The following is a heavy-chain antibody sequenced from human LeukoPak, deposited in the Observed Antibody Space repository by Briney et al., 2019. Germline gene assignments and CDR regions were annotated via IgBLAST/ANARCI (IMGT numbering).Heavy chain of an antibody. CDR1: GGSISSGSYY. D-gene: IGHD6-19*01. CDR3: ASSGWYRGY. J-gene: IGHJ4*02. Sequence: SETLSLTCTVSGGSISSGSYYWSWIRQPPGKGLEWIGEINHSGSTTYNPSLKSRVTISVDTSKNQFSLKLNSVTAADTAVYYCASSGWYRGYWGQGTLVIVSS. V-gene: IGHV4-39*07. CDR2: INHSGST.